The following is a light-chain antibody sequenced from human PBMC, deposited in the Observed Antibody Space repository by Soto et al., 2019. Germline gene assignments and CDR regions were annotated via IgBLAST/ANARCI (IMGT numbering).Light chain of an antibody. CDR2: QDS. V-gene: IGLV3-1*01. CDR1: KLGDKY. J-gene: IGLJ2*01. CDR3: QAWESSVV. Sequence: SYELTQPPSVSVSPVQTASITCSGDKLGDKYACWYQQKPGQSPVLVIYQDSKRPSGIPERFSGSNSGNTATLTISGTQAMDEADYYCQAWESSVVFCGGTKLTVL.